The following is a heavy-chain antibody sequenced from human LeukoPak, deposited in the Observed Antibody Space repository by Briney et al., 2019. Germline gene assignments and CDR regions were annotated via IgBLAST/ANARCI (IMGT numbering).Heavy chain of an antibody. CDR1: GFTFSSYA. J-gene: IGHJ4*02. V-gene: IGHV3-30-3*01. CDR2: ISYDGSNK. Sequence: GGSLRLSCAASGFTFSSYAMHWVRQAPGKGLEWVAVISYDGSNKYYADSVKGRFTISRDNSKNTLYLQMNSLRAEDTAVYYCAKDLTGKGATLDYWGQGTLVTVSS. CDR3: AKDLTGKGATLDY. D-gene: IGHD1-26*01.